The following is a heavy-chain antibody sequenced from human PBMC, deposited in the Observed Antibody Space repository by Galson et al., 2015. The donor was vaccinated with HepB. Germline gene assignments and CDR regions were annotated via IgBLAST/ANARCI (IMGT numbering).Heavy chain of an antibody. V-gene: IGHV5-10-1*01. CDR2: IDPTDGYT. CDR3: GRSEGYNSAWYGRDD. Sequence: QSGAEVKKPGETLRISCKGSGYNFTNYWITWVRQMPGKGLEWVGRIDPTDGYTNYSPSFQGHVIISVDKSISTAYLQWSSLKASDTAMYYCGRSEGYNSAWYGRDDWGQGTLVTVSS. J-gene: IGHJ4*02. D-gene: IGHD6-19*01. CDR1: GYNFTNYW.